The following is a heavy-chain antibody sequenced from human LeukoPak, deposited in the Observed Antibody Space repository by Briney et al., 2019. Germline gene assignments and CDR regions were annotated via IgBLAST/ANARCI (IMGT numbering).Heavy chain of an antibody. V-gene: IGHV1-2*02. D-gene: IGHD2-2*01. CDR2: INPKSGRT. J-gene: IGHJ5*02. Sequence: ASVTVSCKASGYTFTGYYMHWVRQAPGQGLAWMGWINPKSGRTNYAQKFQGRVTMTRDTSISTAYMELSRVRSDDTAVYYCAREVVVVPAANWFDPWGQGTLVTVSS. CDR1: GYTFTGYY. CDR3: AREVVVVPAANWFDP.